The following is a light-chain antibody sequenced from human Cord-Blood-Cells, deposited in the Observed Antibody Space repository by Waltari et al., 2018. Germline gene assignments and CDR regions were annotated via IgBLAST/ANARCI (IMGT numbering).Light chain of an antibody. CDR1: SSDVGGYNY. CDR3: CSYAGSYTSNYV. CDR2: DVS. J-gene: IGLJ1*01. Sequence: QSALTQPRSVSGSPGQSVTISCTGTSSDVGGYNYVPWYQQPPGKAPKLMIYDVSKRPSGVPDRFSGSKSGNTASLTISGLQAEDEADYYCCSYAGSYTSNYVFGTGTKVTVL. V-gene: IGLV2-11*01.